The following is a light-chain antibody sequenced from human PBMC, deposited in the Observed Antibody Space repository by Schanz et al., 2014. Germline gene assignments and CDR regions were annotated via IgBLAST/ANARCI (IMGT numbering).Light chain of an antibody. CDR2: NNI. V-gene: IGLV1-44*01. CDR1: ISNIGSNT. J-gene: IGLJ3*02. Sequence: QSVLTQPPSASETPGQRVTISCSGSISNIGSNTLNWYQQLPGTAPKVLIYNNIYRPSGVPDRFSGSKSGTSASLAISGLQSEDEAEYYCAAWDDSLNARVFGGGTKLTVL. CDR3: AAWDDSLNARV.